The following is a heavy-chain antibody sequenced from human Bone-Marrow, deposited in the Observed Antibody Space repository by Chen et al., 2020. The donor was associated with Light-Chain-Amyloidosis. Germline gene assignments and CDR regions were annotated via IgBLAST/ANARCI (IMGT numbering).Heavy chain of an antibody. Sequence: GGGVVQPGGSLRLSCAASGFTFSSYGMHWVRQAPGKGLEWVAFIRYDGSNKYYADSVKGRFTISRDNSKNTLYLQMNSLRAEDTALYYCARSSSWYGYYYYMDVWGKGTTVTVSS. CDR2: IRYDGSNK. CDR3: ARSSSWYGYYYYMDV. V-gene: IGHV3-30*02. CDR1: GFTFSSYG. D-gene: IGHD6-13*01. J-gene: IGHJ6*03.